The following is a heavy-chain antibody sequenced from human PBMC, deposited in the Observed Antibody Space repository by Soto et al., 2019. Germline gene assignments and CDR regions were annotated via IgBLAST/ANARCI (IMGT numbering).Heavy chain of an antibody. V-gene: IGHV3-73*01. CDR1: GFTFSGSA. D-gene: IGHD3-22*01. CDR2: IRSKANSYAT. J-gene: IGHJ4*02. CDR3: LNYYDSSGYYLNDY. Sequence: GGSLRLSCAASGFTFSGSAMHWVRQASGKGLEWVGRIRSKANSYATAYAASVKGRFTISRDDSKNTAYLQMNSLKTEDTAVYYCLNYYDSSGYYLNDYWGQGTLVTVSS.